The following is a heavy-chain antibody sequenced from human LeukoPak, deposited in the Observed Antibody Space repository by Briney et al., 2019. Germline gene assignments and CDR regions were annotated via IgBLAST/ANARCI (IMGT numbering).Heavy chain of an antibody. CDR1: GGTFSSYA. J-gene: IGHJ3*02. CDR3: ARARGAVVVITAFDI. V-gene: IGHV1-69*05. Sequence: ASVKVSCKASGGTFSSYAISWVRQAPGQGLEWKGGIIPIFGTANYAQKFQGRVTITTDESTSTAYMELSSLRSEDTAVYYCARARGAVVVITAFDIWGQGTMVTVSS. CDR2: IIPIFGTA. D-gene: IGHD3-22*01.